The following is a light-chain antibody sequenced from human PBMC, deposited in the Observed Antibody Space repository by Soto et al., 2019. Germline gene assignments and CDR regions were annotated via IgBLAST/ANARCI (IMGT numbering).Light chain of an antibody. CDR2: EVN. V-gene: IGLV2-8*01. Sequence: QSALTQPPSASGSPGQSVTISCTGTSSDVGGYNYVSWYQQHPGKVPKLMVYEVNKRPSGVPDRFSGSKSGNTSSRTVSGLKAEDEADYYCTSYAGGNNVFGTGTKLTVL. CDR3: TSYAGGNNV. J-gene: IGLJ1*01. CDR1: SSDVGGYNY.